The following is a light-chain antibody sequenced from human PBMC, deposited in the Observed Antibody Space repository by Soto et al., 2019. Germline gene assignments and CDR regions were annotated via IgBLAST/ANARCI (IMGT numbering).Light chain of an antibody. CDR3: GSYSGTSAYDV. CDR1: SDDIGGYNY. J-gene: IGLJ1*01. Sequence: QSVLTQPASVSGSLGKSITISCAGTSDDIGGYNYVSWYQQHPGKAPKLMIYEVTNRPSGVSNRFSGSKSGNTASLTISGLQAEDEAFYYCGSYSGTSAYDVFGSGTKLTVL. CDR2: EVT. V-gene: IGLV2-14*01.